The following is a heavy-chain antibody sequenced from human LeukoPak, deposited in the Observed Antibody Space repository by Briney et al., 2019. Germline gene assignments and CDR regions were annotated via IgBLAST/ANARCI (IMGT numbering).Heavy chain of an antibody. CDR3: ARFHCSTTSCYRWFDH. V-gene: IGHV4-59*01. CDR2: MYYSGST. Sequence: SETLSLTCTVSGGSISGYYWSWIRQPPGKGLEWIGYMYYSGSTTYNPSLKSRVTISVDTSKNQFSLKLTSVTAADTAVYYCARFHCSTTSCYRWFDHWGQGALVTVSS. D-gene: IGHD2-2*01. CDR1: GGSISGYY. J-gene: IGHJ5*02.